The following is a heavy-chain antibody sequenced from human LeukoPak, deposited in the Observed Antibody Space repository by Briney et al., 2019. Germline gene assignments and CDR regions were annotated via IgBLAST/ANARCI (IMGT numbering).Heavy chain of an antibody. D-gene: IGHD2-15*01. CDR1: GFTFSSYA. CDR2: ISYDGSNK. J-gene: IGHJ4*02. V-gene: IGHV3-30*04. CDR3: ARDFTVVVVAATRY. Sequence: GRSLRLSCAASGFTFSSYAMHWVRQAPGKGLEWVAVISYDGSNKYYADSVKGRFTISRDNSKNTLYLQMNSLRAEDTAVYYCARDFTVVVVAATRYWGQGTLVTVSS.